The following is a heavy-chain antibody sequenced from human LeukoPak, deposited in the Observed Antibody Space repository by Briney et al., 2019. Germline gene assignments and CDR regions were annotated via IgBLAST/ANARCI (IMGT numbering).Heavy chain of an antibody. CDR2: ISYDGSNK. V-gene: IGHV3-30*18. J-gene: IGHJ4*02. CDR1: GFTFSSYG. D-gene: IGHD1-26*01. Sequence: GRSLRLSCAASGFTFSSYGMHWVRQAPGKGLEWVAVISYDGSNKYYADSVKGRFTISRDNSKNTLYLQMNSLRAEDTAVYYCAKRGATNFYFDYWGQGTLVTVSS. CDR3: AKRGATNFYFDY.